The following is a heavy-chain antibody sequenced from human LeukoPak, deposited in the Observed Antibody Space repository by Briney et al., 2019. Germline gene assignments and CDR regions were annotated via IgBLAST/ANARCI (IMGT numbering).Heavy chain of an antibody. Sequence: SETLSLTCTVSGYSISSGYYWGWIRQPPGKGLEWIGSIYHSGSTYYNPSLKSRVTISVDKSKNQFSLKLSSVTAADTAVYYCARYAAAGPLDAFDIWGQGTMVTVSS. D-gene: IGHD6-13*01. CDR1: GYSISSGYY. V-gene: IGHV4-38-2*02. CDR2: IYHSGST. CDR3: ARYAAAGPLDAFDI. J-gene: IGHJ3*02.